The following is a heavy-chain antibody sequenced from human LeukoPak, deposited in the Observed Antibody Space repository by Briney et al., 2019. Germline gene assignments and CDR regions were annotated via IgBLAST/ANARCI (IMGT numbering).Heavy chain of an antibody. V-gene: IGHV4-39*07. D-gene: IGHD2-15*01. CDR3: ARGNGLELLEYYFYY. CDR1: GGSISSSSHY. Sequence: SETLSLTCTVSGGSISSSSHYWSWIRQPPGKGLEWIASINYSGSTYYNPSLKSRVTIFVGTANNQFSLNLSSVTASDTAVYYCARGNGLELLEYYFYYWGQGTLVTVSS. J-gene: IGHJ4*02. CDR2: INYSGST.